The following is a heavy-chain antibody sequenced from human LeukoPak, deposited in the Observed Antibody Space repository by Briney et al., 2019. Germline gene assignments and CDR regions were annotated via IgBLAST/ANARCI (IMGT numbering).Heavy chain of an antibody. CDR1: GGSISSSSYY. CDR2: IYYSGST. J-gene: IGHJ3*02. Sequence: SETLSLTCTVSGGSISSSSYYWGWIRQPPGKGLEWIGSIYYSGSTYYNPSLKSRVTISVATSKNQFSLKLSSVTAADTAVYYCAIVPLRYFDWSIWGQGTMVTVSS. D-gene: IGHD3-9*01. CDR3: AIVPLRYFDWSI. V-gene: IGHV4-39*07.